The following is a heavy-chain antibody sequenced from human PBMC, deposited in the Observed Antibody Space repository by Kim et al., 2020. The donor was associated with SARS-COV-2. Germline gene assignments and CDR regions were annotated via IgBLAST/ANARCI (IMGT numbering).Heavy chain of an antibody. V-gene: IGHV3-30*04. CDR3: ARVGYSSSWYSAEYYYSSDGMAV. D-gene: IGHD6-13*01. CDR2: ISYDGGSN. Sequence: GGSLRLSCAASGFTFSSYAMHWVRQAPGKGLEWVAVISYDGGSNSYADSVPGRFTISRDNSKNTLYLQMNSLRAKDTAVYDCARVGYSSSWYSAEYYYSSDGMAVWGQGTTVTVSS. CDR1: GFTFSSYA. J-gene: IGHJ6*02.